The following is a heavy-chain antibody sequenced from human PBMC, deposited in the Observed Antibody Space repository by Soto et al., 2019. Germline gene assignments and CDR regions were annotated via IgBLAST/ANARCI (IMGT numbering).Heavy chain of an antibody. CDR3: ARGGPYYYDSSGYYAQVGVLDY. Sequence: QVQLQESGPGLVKPSQTLSLTCTVSGGSISSGGYYWSWIRQHPGKGLEWIGYIYYSGSTYYNPSLKSRVTISVDTSKNQFSLKLSSVTAADTAVYYCARGGPYYYDSSGYYAQVGVLDYWGQGTLVTVSS. CDR1: GGSISSGGYY. CDR2: IYYSGST. V-gene: IGHV4-31*03. D-gene: IGHD3-22*01. J-gene: IGHJ4*02.